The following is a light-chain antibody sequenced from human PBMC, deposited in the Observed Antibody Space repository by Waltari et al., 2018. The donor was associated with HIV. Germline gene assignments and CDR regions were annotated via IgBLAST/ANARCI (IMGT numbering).Light chain of an antibody. Sequence: LTQSPSSSASMGASIKVTCLLSDVHGSFRITCPQHHPAKGLRVLMKVDNDSNYNRGDVIPDRFSGSTSGDERHLVISNVKSDDEADYYCQTWGTGRWVFGGGTKLTVL. CDR2: VDNDSNY. CDR3: QTWGTGRWV. V-gene: IGLV4-69*02. CDR1: DVHGSFR. J-gene: IGLJ3*02.